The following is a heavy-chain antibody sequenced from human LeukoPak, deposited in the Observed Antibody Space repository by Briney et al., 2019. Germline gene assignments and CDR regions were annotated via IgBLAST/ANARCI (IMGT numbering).Heavy chain of an antibody. D-gene: IGHD6-13*01. J-gene: IGHJ3*02. CDR3: ARLPSGYASSRTLATFDI. Sequence: PSETLSLTCTVSGVSISSSSYYWGWIRQPPGKGLEWTGSIYYSGSTYSSPSIKSRVTISVDTSKDQFSLKLSSVTAADTSVYYCARLPSGYASSRTLATFDIWGQGTMVTVSS. CDR1: GVSISSSSYY. CDR2: IYYSGST. V-gene: IGHV4-39*01.